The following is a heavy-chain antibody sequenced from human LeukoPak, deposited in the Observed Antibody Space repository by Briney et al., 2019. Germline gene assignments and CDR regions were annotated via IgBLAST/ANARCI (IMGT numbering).Heavy chain of an antibody. D-gene: IGHD3-10*01. CDR1: GFTFRSYG. Sequence: GGSLRLSCAASGFTFRSYGMHWVRQAPGKGLDWVGNIRQDGSETYYADSLKGRFTISRDDAKSALYLQMNSLRAEDMALYYCAKGLNYYGSGSFSWSQGTLVTVSS. CDR3: AKGLNYYGSGSFS. CDR2: IRQDGSET. J-gene: IGHJ4*02. V-gene: IGHV3-7*03.